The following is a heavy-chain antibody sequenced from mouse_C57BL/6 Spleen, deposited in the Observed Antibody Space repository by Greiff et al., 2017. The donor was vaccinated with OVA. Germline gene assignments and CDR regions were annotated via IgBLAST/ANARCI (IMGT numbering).Heavy chain of an antibody. Sequence: VKLMESGPGLVAPSQSLSITCTVSGFSLTSYGLHWVRQPPGKGLEWLVVIWSDGSTTYNSALKSRLSISKDNSKSQVFLKMNSLQTDDTAMYYCARHKDYGSSYGYAMDYWGQGTSVTVSS. CDR3: ARHKDYGSSYGYAMDY. CDR1: GFSLTSYG. J-gene: IGHJ4*01. CDR2: IWSDGST. D-gene: IGHD1-1*01. V-gene: IGHV2-6-1*01.